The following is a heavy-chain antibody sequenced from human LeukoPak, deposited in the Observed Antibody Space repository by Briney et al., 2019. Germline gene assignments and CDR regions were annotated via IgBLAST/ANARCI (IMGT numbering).Heavy chain of an antibody. CDR2: IIPIFGTA. Sequence: ASVKVSCKASGYTFTSYGISWVRQAPGQGLEWMGGIIPIFGTANYAQKLQGRVTMTTDTSTSTAYMELRSLRSDDTAVYYCARASRDGYNFDYWGQGTLVTVSS. V-gene: IGHV1-18*01. CDR3: ARASRDGYNFDY. J-gene: IGHJ4*02. CDR1: GYTFTSYG. D-gene: IGHD5-24*01.